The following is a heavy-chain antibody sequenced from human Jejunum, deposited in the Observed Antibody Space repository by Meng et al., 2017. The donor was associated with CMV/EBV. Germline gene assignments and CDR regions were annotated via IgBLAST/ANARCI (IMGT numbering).Heavy chain of an antibody. V-gene: IGHV4-59*01. J-gene: IGHJ6*02. Sequence: TVSGASFSTYSWSWIRQPSGGGLEWIGFIFHSGSTTYNPSLESRVTISVDTSKNQFSLKVSSVTAADTAVYYCARTDYYSYYGMDVWGQGTTVTVSS. CDR3: ARTDYYSYYGMDV. CDR2: IFHSGST. CDR1: GASFSTYS.